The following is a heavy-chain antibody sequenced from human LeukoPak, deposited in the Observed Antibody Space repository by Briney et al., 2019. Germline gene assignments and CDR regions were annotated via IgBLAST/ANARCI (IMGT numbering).Heavy chain of an antibody. CDR2: IYHSGST. D-gene: IGHD3-22*01. Sequence: SETLSLTCTVSGYSISSGYYWGWIRQPPGKGLEWIGSIYHSGSTYYNPSLKSRVTISVDTSKNQFSLKLSSVTAADTAVYYCARCYYDSSGYHYDAFDIWGQGTMVTVSS. J-gene: IGHJ3*02. V-gene: IGHV4-38-2*02. CDR3: ARCYYDSSGYHYDAFDI. CDR1: GYSISSGYY.